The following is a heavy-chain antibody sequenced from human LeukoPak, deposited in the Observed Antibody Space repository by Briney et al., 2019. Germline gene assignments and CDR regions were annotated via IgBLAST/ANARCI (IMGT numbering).Heavy chain of an antibody. V-gene: IGHV3-30*18. J-gene: IGHJ4*02. CDR2: ISYDGSNK. D-gene: IGHD3-10*01. Sequence: GRSLRLSCAASGFTFSSYGMHWVRQAPGKGLEWVAVISYDGSNKYYADSVKGRFTISRDNSKNTLYLQMNSLRAEDTAVYYCAKGTQGTTYYYGSGSYYNQEHYFDYWGQGTLVTVSS. CDR1: GFTFSSYG. CDR3: AKGTQGTTYYYGSGSYYNQEHYFDY.